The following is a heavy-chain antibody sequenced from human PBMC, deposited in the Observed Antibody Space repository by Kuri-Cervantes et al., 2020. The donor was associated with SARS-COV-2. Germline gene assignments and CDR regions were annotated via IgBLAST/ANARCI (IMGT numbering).Heavy chain of an antibody. D-gene: IGHD2-2*01. CDR1: GYTFTSYG. J-gene: IGHJ3*02. V-gene: IGHV1-18*01. Sequence: ASVKVSCKASGYTFTSYGISWVRQAPGQGLEWMGWISAYNGNTNYAQKLQGGVTMTTDTSTSTAYMELRSLRSDDTAVYYCARPRGIVVVPAAMGGAFDIWGQGTMVIVSS. CDR3: ARPRGIVVVPAAMGGAFDI. CDR2: ISAYNGNT.